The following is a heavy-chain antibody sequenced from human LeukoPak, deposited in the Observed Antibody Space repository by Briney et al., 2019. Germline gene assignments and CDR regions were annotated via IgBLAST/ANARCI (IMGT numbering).Heavy chain of an antibody. CDR1: GFTFNTYA. V-gene: IGHV3-21*01. CDR3: ARVPVTTDRGI. Sequence: SGGSLRLSCAASGFTFNTYAMTWVRQAPGKGLEWVSTFSTSGGTTYYADSVKGRFTISRDNAKNSLYLQMNSLRAEDTAVYYCARVPVTTDRGIWGQGTMVTVSS. D-gene: IGHD4-17*01. CDR2: FSTSGGTT. J-gene: IGHJ3*02.